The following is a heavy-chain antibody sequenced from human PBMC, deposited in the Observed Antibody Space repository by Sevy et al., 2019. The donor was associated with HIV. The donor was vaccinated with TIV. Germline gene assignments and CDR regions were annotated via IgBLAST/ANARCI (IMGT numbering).Heavy chain of an antibody. CDR2: IYYSGST. V-gene: IGHV4-39*01. CDR3: AGITIVGVGTDNWFDP. D-gene: IGHD3-3*01. CDR1: GGSISSSSYY. Sequence: SETLSLTCTVSGGSISSSSYYWGWIRQPPGKGLEWIGSIYYSGSTYYNPSLKSRVTISVDTSKNQVYLKLSSVTAADTAVYYCAGITIVGVGTDNWFDPWGQGTRVTVSS. J-gene: IGHJ5*02.